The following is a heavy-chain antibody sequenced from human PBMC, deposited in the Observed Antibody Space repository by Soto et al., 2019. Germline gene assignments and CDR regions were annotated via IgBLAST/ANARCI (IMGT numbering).Heavy chain of an antibody. V-gene: IGHV4-59*01. CDR2: IYYSGTT. CDR1: GVSISTAY. J-gene: IGHJ5*02. D-gene: IGHD3-10*01. Sequence: QVQLQESGPGLVKPSETLSLNCTVSGVSISTAYWNWIRQSPGKGLEWIGNIYYSGTTSYNPSLKSRVTISVDTSKNQFSLKLTSVTAADTAVYYCARDAGGGYNWFDPWGQGTLVTVSS. CDR3: ARDAGGGYNWFDP.